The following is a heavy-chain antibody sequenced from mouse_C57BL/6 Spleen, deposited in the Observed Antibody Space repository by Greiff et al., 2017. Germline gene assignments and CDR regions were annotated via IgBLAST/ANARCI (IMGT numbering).Heavy chain of an antibody. V-gene: IGHV2-5*01. CDR2: IWRGGST. J-gene: IGHJ1*03. D-gene: IGHD1-2*01. CDR3: AKEGVTTASWYFDV. Sequence: VMLVESGPGLVQPSQSLSITCTVSGFSLTSYGVHWVRQSPGKGLEWLGVIWRGGSTDYNAAFMSRLSITKDNSKSQVFFKMNSLQADDTAIYYCAKEGVTTASWYFDVWGTGTTVTVSS. CDR1: GFSLTSYG.